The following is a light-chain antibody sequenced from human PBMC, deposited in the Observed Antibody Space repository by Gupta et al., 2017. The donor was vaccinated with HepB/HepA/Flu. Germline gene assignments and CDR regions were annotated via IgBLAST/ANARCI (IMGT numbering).Light chain of an antibody. CDR2: GAS. V-gene: IGKV3-15*01. CDR1: QDVGRS. J-gene: IGKJ1*01. Sequence: EKVMTQSPDTLSVSPGERANLSCRASQDVGRSVAWYQKRPGQGPRLLIYGASTRATGIPVRFSGSGSGTDFTLTITSLQSEDYAIYYCLQYDYWWTFGQGTKVEIK. CDR3: LQYDYWWT.